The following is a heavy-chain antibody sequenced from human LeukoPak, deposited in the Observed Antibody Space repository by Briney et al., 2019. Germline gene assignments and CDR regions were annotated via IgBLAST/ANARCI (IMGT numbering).Heavy chain of an antibody. Sequence: SETLSLTCAVYGGSFSGYYWSWIRQPPGKGLEWIGEINHSGSTNYNPSLKSRVTISVDTSKNQFSLKLTSVTAADTAVYYCARGPTHDYGGNSGAHAFDIWGQGTMVTVSS. CDR1: GGSFSGYY. V-gene: IGHV4-34*01. CDR3: ARGPTHDYGGNSGAHAFDI. J-gene: IGHJ3*02. CDR2: INHSGST. D-gene: IGHD4-17*01.